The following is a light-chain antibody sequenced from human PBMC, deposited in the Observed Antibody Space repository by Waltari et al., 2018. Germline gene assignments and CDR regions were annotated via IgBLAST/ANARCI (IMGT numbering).Light chain of an antibody. CDR1: QGIRRY. J-gene: IGKJ4*01. V-gene: IGKV1-9*01. CDR3: RQLNSYPRT. Sequence: DIQLTKSPSFLSASVGDRVTMTCRASQGIRRYLAWEQQRQGKAPKLLIFDASTLQSGVPSRCISSGSGTEFALTIISLQTEDFATYYWRQLNSYPRTFGGGTRVEIK. CDR2: DAS.